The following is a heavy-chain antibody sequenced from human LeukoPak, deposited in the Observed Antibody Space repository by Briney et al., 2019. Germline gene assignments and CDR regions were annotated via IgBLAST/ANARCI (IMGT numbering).Heavy chain of an antibody. CDR3: ARARIAAAGEVLDY. Sequence: GGSLRLSCAVSGFTISSYAMSWVRQAPGKGLEWVSAMSGSTGDTYYADSVKGRFTISRDNAKNTLYLQMNSLRAEDTAVYYCARARIAAAGEVLDYWGQGTLVTVSS. D-gene: IGHD6-13*01. J-gene: IGHJ4*02. CDR2: MSGSTGDT. V-gene: IGHV3-23*01. CDR1: GFTISSYA.